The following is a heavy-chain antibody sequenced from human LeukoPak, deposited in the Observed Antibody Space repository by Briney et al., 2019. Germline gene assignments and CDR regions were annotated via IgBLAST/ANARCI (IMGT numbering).Heavy chain of an antibody. Sequence: GGSLRLSCTASGFSFSDFWMHWVRQAPGKGLVWVSRIRGDGYDSNYADSVKGRFTISRDNAQNTLDLQMNSLRVEDTAVYYCASDRVLGSGSLDNWGQGTLVTVSS. CDR3: ASDRVLGSGSLDN. J-gene: IGHJ4*02. D-gene: IGHD3-10*01. CDR1: GFSFSDFW. CDR2: IRGDGYDS. V-gene: IGHV3-74*01.